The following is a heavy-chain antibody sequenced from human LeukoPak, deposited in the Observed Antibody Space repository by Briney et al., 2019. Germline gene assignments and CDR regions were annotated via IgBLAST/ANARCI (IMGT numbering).Heavy chain of an antibody. V-gene: IGHV1-2*02. CDR2: INPNTGDT. Sequence: GASVKVSCKASGYTFTGYYMHWVRQAPGQGFEWMGWINPNTGDTDYAQKFQGRVTMTRDTTISTAYMELSRLTFDDTAVYYCASYPRYISSPPFDYWGQGTLVTVSS. CDR3: ASYPRYISSPPFDY. D-gene: IGHD5-12*01. CDR1: GYTFTGYY. J-gene: IGHJ4*02.